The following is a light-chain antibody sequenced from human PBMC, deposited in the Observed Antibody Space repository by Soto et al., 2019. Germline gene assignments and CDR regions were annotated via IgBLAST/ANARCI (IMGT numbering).Light chain of an antibody. V-gene: IGLV1-44*01. J-gene: IGLJ2*01. CDR1: SSNIETNT. Sequence: QSVLTQPPSASGTPGQSVTISCSGSSSNIETNTVDWYQHLPGTAPKVLIFNNNQRPSGVPDRFSGSKSGTSASLAISGLQSEDEADYYCAVWDDSLSGMVFGGGTKLTGL. CDR2: NNN. CDR3: AVWDDSLSGMV.